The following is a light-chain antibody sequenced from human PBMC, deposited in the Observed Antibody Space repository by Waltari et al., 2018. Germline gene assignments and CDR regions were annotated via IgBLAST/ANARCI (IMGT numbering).Light chain of an antibody. CDR1: SSDVGGYNY. J-gene: IGLJ2*01. V-gene: IGLV2-11*01. Sequence: QSALTQPRSVSGSPGQSFTISCTGTSSDVGGYNYVSWYQQHPGKAPKLMIYDVGKRPSGVPDRFSGSKSSNTASLTISGLQAEDEADYYCCSYADSYTFVVFGAGTKLTVL. CDR3: CSYADSYTFVV. CDR2: DVG.